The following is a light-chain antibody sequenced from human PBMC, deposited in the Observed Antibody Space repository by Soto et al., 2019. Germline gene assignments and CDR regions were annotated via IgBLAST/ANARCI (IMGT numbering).Light chain of an antibody. CDR1: RNINRK. Sequence: EIVMTQSGATLSVSPGERATLSCRASRNINRKLAWYQQKPGQAPRLLISGASTRATGIPARFSGSGSGTEFALTISSLQSEDFAVHYCQQYYDYPPLIFGGGTKVEIK. CDR2: GAS. V-gene: IGKV3-15*01. J-gene: IGKJ4*01. CDR3: QQYYDYPPLI.